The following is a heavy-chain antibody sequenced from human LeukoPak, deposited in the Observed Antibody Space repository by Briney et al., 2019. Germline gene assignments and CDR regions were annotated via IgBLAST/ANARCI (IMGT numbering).Heavy chain of an antibody. CDR2: IRYDGNNK. J-gene: IGHJ4*02. CDR1: GFTFTSYS. Sequence: GGSLRLSCAASGFTFTSYSMTWVRQAPGKGLEWVAFIRYDGNNKYHADSVKGRFTISRDSSQNTLYLQMNSLRAEDTAVYYCARDSARIVGAMDYWGQGTLVTVSS. V-gene: IGHV3-30*02. D-gene: IGHD1-26*01. CDR3: ARDSARIVGAMDY.